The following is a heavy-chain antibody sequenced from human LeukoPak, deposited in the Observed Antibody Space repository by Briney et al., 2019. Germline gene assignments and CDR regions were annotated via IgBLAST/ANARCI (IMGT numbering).Heavy chain of an antibody. Sequence: GGSLRLSCAASGFTVSSNYMSWVRQAPGKGLEWVSVIYSGGSTYYADSVKGRFTISRDNSKNTLYLQMNSLRAEDTAVYYCARERDLNDAFDIWGQGTMVTVSS. J-gene: IGHJ3*02. D-gene: IGHD3/OR15-3a*01. CDR2: IYSGGST. CDR1: GFTVSSNY. CDR3: ARERDLNDAFDI. V-gene: IGHV3-53*01.